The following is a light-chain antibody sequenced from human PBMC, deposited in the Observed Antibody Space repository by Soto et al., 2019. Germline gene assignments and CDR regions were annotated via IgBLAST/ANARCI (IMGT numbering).Light chain of an antibody. CDR1: QSVSSSY. J-gene: IGKJ1*01. CDR2: GAS. Sequence: EIVLTQSPGTLSLSPGERATLSCRASQSVSSSYLAWYQQRPGQAPRLVIYGASTRATGIPDRFSGSGSGTDFTLTISRLEPEDCAVYYCQQYLDWPRTFGQGTKVDIK. V-gene: IGKV3-20*01. CDR3: QQYLDWPRT.